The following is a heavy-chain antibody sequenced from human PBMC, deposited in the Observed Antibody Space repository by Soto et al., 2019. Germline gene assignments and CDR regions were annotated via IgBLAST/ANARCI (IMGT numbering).Heavy chain of an antibody. D-gene: IGHD2-2*01. CDR1: GGSFSGYY. J-gene: IGHJ4*02. CDR2: INHSGST. CDR3: ARSRIRQSIVVVPAAFDY. Sequence: SETLSLTCAVYGGSFSGYYWSWIRQPPGKGLEWIGEINHSGSTNYNPSLKSRVTISVDTSKNQFSLKLSSVTAADTAVYCCARSRIRQSIVVVPAAFDYWGQGTLVTVSS. V-gene: IGHV4-34*01.